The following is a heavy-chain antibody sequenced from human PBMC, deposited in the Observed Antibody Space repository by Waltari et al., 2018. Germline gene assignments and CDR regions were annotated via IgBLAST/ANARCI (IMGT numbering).Heavy chain of an antibody. V-gene: IGHV4-4*07. CDR3: AREPITIFGVVTTYYYYYMDV. J-gene: IGHJ6*03. D-gene: IGHD3-3*01. Sequence: QVQLQESGPGLVKPSETLSLTCTFSGGSISSYYWSWIRQPAGKGPEWIGRIYTSGSTNYNPSLKSRVTMSVDTSKNQFSLKLSSVTAADTAVYYCAREPITIFGVVTTYYYYYMDVWGKGTTVTVSS. CDR1: GGSISSYY. CDR2: IYTSGST.